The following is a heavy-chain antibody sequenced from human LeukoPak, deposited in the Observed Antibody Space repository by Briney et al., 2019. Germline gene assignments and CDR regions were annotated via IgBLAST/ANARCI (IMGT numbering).Heavy chain of an antibody. CDR2: IYHSGYT. Sequence: PSETLSLTCTVSGYSISSGYNWAWIRQPPGKGQERIASIYHSGYTHYNPSLKGRVTISVDTSKNDFSLRLSSVAAADTAIYYCARELNPTHYFDFWGQGTLVTVSS. CDR1: GYSISSGYN. J-gene: IGHJ4*02. CDR3: ARELNPTHYFDF. D-gene: IGHD4-17*01. V-gene: IGHV4-38-2*02.